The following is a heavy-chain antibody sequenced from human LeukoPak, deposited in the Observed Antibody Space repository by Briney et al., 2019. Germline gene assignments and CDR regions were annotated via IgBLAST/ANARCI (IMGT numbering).Heavy chain of an antibody. CDR2: IWYDGSNK. J-gene: IGHJ3*02. V-gene: IGHV3-33*01. D-gene: IGHD6-19*01. CDR1: GFTFSSYG. Sequence: GGSLRLSCAASGFTFSSYGMHWVRRAPGKGLEWVAVIWYDGSNKYYADSVKGRFTISRDNSKNTLCLQMNSLRAEDTAVYYCARDEEQWLFAFDIWGQGTMVTVSS. CDR3: ARDEEQWLFAFDI.